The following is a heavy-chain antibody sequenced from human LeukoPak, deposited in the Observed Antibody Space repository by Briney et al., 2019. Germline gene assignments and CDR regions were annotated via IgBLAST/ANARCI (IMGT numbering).Heavy chain of an antibody. J-gene: IGHJ4*02. V-gene: IGHV3-7*01. D-gene: IGHD2-15*01. CDR3: ARARLSFTRGIGANYFDY. Sequence: ASLRLSCAASGFSFRSYWMSWVRQTPEKGLEWVANINGEGSEKYYVDSVKGRFSISRDNAKNFLYLQVNSLKADDTAVYYCARARLSFTRGIGANYFDYWGQGTPVTVSS. CDR2: INGEGSEK. CDR1: GFSFRSYW.